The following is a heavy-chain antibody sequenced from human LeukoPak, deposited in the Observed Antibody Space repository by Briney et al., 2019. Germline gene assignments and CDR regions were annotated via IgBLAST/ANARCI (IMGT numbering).Heavy chain of an antibody. D-gene: IGHD2-8*01. V-gene: IGHV3-23*01. CDR2: ISSGGGFT. CDR3: AKDLRIRAGVPVY. Sequence: GGSLRLSCAASGFTFSTYAMSWVRQAPGKGLEWVSTISSGGGFTYYSESVKGRFTISRDSSKSTLCLQMNSLRAEDTAVYYCAKDLRIRAGVPVYWGQGTLVTVSS. J-gene: IGHJ4*02. CDR1: GFTFSTYA.